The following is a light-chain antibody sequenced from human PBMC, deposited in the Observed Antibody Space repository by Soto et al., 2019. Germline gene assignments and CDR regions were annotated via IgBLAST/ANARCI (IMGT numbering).Light chain of an antibody. CDR3: SSYTSSTTHVV. CDR2: DVS. CDR1: SSDVGGHNY. J-gene: IGLJ2*01. V-gene: IGLV2-14*01. Sequence: QSALTQPASVSGSPGRSITISCTGTSSDVGGHNYVSWYQQHPGKAPKLMIYDVSYRPSGVSNRFSGSKSGNTASLTISGLQAEDEADYYCSSYTSSTTHVVFGGGTQLTVL.